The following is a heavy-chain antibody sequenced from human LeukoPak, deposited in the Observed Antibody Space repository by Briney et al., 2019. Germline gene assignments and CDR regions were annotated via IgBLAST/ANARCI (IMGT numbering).Heavy chain of an antibody. V-gene: IGHV3-64*01. J-gene: IGHJ4*02. CDR2: ISSNGGST. CDR3: ARETGSGWYFVY. D-gene: IGHD6-19*01. Sequence: PGGSLRLSCAASGFTLSSYAMHWVRQAPGKGLEYVSAISSNGGSTYYANSVKGRFTISRDNSKNTLYLQMGSLRAEDMAVYYCARETGSGWYFVYWGQGTLVTVSS. CDR1: GFTLSSYA.